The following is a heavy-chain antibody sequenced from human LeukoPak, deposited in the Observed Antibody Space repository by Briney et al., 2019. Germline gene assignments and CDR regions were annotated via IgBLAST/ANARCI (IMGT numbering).Heavy chain of an antibody. CDR1: GYPISSGYY. CDR3: ARDRIVATTEHNWFDP. CDR2: IYHSGST. D-gene: IGHD5-12*01. Sequence: PSETLSLTCTVSGYPISSGYYWGWIRQPPGKGLEWIGSIYHSGSTYYNPSLKSRVTISVDTSKNQFSLKLSSVTAADTAVYYCARDRIVATTEHNWFDPWGQGTLVTVSS. J-gene: IGHJ5*02. V-gene: IGHV4-38-2*02.